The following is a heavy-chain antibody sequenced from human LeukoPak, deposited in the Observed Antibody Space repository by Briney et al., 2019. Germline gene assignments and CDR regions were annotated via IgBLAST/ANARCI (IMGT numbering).Heavy chain of an antibody. CDR2: ISYDGSNK. CDR1: GFTFSSYA. J-gene: IGHJ6*02. Sequence: PGGSLRLSCAASGFTFSSYAMPWVRQAPGKGLEWVAVISYDGSNKYYTDSVKGRFTISRDKSKNTLYLQMNSLRAEDTAVYYCARDRRTNYYYYGMDVWGQGTTVTVSS. CDR3: ARDRRTNYYYYGMDV. V-gene: IGHV3-30-3*01.